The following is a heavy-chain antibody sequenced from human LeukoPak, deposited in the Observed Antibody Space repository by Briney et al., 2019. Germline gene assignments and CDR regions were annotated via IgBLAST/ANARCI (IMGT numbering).Heavy chain of an antibody. D-gene: IGHD6-19*01. CDR1: GSSISNYY. Sequence: SETLSLTCTVSGSSISNYYWTWIRQPAGKGLEWIGRIYTSGGTNYNPSLKTRVTMSVDTSKNQVSLKLSSVTAADTAMYYCARAAEYSSGWYLFDYWGQGILVTVSA. CDR2: IYTSGGT. V-gene: IGHV4-4*07. J-gene: IGHJ4*02. CDR3: ARAAEYSSGWYLFDY.